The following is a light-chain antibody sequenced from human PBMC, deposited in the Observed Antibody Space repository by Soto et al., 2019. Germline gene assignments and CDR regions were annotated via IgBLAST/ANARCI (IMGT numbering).Light chain of an antibody. V-gene: IGLV2-11*01. J-gene: IGLJ2*01. CDR1: STDVGYYDS. CDR3: CSYSGSFVV. Sequence: QSALTQPRSVSGSPGQSVAISCTGSSTDVGYYDSVSWYQHHPGKAPKLLIYEVFKRPSRVPDRFSGSKSSTTASLTISGLKAEDEGDYYCCSYSGSFVVFGGGTKLTVL. CDR2: EVF.